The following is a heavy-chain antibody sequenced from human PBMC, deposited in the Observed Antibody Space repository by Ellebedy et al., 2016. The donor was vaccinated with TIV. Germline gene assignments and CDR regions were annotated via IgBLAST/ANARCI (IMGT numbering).Heavy chain of an antibody. D-gene: IGHD1-26*01. V-gene: IGHV4-4*02. Sequence: SETLSLTCAVSGGSISSSNWWSWVRQPPGKGLEWIGEIYHSGSTNYNPSLKSRVTISVDKSKNQFSLKLSSVTAADTAVYYCARAEFRRRSGSYYKGYYYYGMDVWGQGTTVTVSS. CDR3: ARAEFRRRSGSYYKGYYYYGMDV. J-gene: IGHJ6*02. CDR1: GGSISSSNW. CDR2: IYHSGST.